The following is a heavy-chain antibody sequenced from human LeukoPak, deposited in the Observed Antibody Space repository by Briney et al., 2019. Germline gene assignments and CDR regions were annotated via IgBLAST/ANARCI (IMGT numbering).Heavy chain of an antibody. CDR2: TYYRSKWYN. J-gene: IGHJ5*02. D-gene: IGHD3-9*01. Sequence: SQTLSLTFAISGDSVSSNSAAWNWLRQSPSRGLEWLGSTYYRSKWYNDYAVSVKSRITINPDTSKNQFSLQLNSVTPEDTAVYYCARGGDVLRYFDWGFDWFDPWGQGTLVTVSS. CDR1: GDSVSSNSAA. V-gene: IGHV6-1*01. CDR3: ARGGDVLRYFDWGFDWFDP.